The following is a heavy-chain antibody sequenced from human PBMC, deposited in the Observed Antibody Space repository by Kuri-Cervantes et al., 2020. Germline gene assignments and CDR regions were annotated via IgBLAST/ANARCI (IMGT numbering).Heavy chain of an antibody. CDR1: GFTFDDYA. CDR3: ATYSSGWYLNAFDI. J-gene: IGHJ3*02. Sequence: GGSLRLSCAASGFTFDDYAMHWVRQAPGKGLEWVSGISWNSGSIGYADSVKGRFTTSRDNAKNSLYLQMNSLRAEDTAVYYCATYSSGWYLNAFDIWGQGTMVTVSS. D-gene: IGHD6-19*01. CDR2: ISWNSGSI. V-gene: IGHV3-9*01.